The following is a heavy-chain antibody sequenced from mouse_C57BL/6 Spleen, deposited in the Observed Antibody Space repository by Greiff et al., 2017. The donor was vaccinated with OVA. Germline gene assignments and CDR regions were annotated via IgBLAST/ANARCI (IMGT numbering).Heavy chain of an antibody. CDR1: GFSLSTFGMG. D-gene: IGHD1-1*01. Sequence: QVQLKESGPGILQPSQTLSLTCSFSGFSLSTFGMGVGWIRQPSGKGLEWLAHIWWDDDKYYNPALKSRLTISKDTSKNQVFLKIANVDTADTATYYCARIGDYYGSSPAWFAYWGQGTLVTVSA. CDR3: ARIGDYYGSSPAWFAY. CDR2: IWWDDDK. V-gene: IGHV8-8*01. J-gene: IGHJ3*01.